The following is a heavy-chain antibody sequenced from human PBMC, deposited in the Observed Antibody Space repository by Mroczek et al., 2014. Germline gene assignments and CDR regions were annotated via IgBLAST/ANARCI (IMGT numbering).Heavy chain of an antibody. V-gene: IGHV4-30-4*01. D-gene: IGHD6-13*01. CDR1: GGSISSGDYY. CDR3: ARERSSCYHYYYYYMDV. Sequence: QVQLVESGPGLVKPSQTLSLTCTVSGGSISSGDYYWSWIRQPPGKGLEWIGYIYYSGSTYYNPSLKSRVTISVDTSKNQFSLKLSSVTAADTAVYYCARERSSCYHYYYYYMDVVGQRDHGHRLL. CDR2: IYYSGST. J-gene: IGHJ6*03.